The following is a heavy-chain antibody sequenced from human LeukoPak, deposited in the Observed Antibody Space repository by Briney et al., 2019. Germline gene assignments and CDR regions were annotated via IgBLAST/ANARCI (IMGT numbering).Heavy chain of an antibody. CDR1: GYTFTSYD. CDR2: MNPNSGNT. V-gene: IGHV1-8*01. J-gene: IGHJ4*02. D-gene: IGHD3-10*02. Sequence: ASVKVSCKASGYTFTSYDINWVRQATGQGLEWMGWMNPNSGNTGYAQKFQGRVTMTRNASISTAYMELSSLRSEDTAVYYCARADYVTGGFDYWGQGTLVTVSS. CDR3: ARADYVTGGFDY.